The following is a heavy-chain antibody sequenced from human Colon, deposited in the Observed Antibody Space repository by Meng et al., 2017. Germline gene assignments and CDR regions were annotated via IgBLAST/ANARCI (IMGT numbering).Heavy chain of an antibody. CDR3: ARAPGSCGADCSLYYYYGIDV. J-gene: IGHJ6*02. D-gene: IGHD2-21*02. V-gene: IGHV3-72*01. Sequence: GGSLRLSCAASGFTFSDHYMDWVRQAPGKGLEWVGRTRNKANSYTTEYAASVKGRFTISVDDSKNSLSLQMNSLKTEDTAVYYCARAPGSCGADCSLYYYYGIDVWGQGTTVTVSS. CDR1: GFTFSDHY. CDR2: TRNKANSYTT.